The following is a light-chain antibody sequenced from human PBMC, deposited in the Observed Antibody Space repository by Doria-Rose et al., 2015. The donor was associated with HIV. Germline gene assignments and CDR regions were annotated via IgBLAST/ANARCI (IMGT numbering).Light chain of an antibody. CDR3: QQYENLPLT. CDR2: DAS. CDR1: QDINNC. Sequence: DIRLTQSPSSLSASVGDRVTISCQASQDINNCLNWYQQKPGKAPKLLIYDASTLETGVPSRFSGSGSVTDFNFTVSSLQPEDTATYYCQQYENLPLTGGGGTKIEI. J-gene: IGKJ4*01. V-gene: IGKV1-33*01.